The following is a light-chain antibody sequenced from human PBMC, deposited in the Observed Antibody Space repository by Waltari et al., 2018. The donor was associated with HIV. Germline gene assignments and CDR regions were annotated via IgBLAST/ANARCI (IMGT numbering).Light chain of an antibody. Sequence: QSVLTQAPSASGTLGQRVTISCSGSIYYIGPNAVSWFQQLPGMSPRLLIFSDSQRPSWVPDRFSASKSGTSASLAIDGLESGDEADYYCAARDDILSGSLVFGGGT. V-gene: IGLV1-44*01. CDR2: SDS. CDR1: IYYIGPNA. CDR3: AARDDILSGSLV. J-gene: IGLJ2*01.